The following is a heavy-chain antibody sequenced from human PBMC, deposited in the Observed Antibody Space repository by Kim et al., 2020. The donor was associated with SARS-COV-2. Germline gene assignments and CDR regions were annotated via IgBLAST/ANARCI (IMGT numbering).Heavy chain of an antibody. D-gene: IGHD6-19*01. V-gene: IGHV3-9*01. Sequence: GGSLRLSCAASGFTFDDYAMHWVRQAPGKGLEWVSGISWNSGSIGYADSVKGRFTISRDNAKNSLYLQMNSLRAEDTALYYCAKDIGYNSGCPDYWGQGTLVTVSS. J-gene: IGHJ4*02. CDR3: AKDIGYNSGCPDY. CDR2: ISWNSGSI. CDR1: GFTFDDYA.